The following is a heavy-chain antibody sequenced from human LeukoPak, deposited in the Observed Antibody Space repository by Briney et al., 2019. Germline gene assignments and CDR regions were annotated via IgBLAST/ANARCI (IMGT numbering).Heavy chain of an antibody. V-gene: IGHV1-2*02. CDR1: GYTFTSYY. CDR3: ARGPHIRTYDRDNWFDP. D-gene: IGHD3-3*01. CDR2: INPNSGGT. J-gene: IGHJ5*02. Sequence: ASVKVSCKASGYTFTSYYMHWVRQAPGQGLEWMGWINPNSGGTNYAQKFQGRVTMTRDTSISTAYMELSRLRSEDTAIYYCARGPHIRTYDRDNWFDPWGQGTLVTVSS.